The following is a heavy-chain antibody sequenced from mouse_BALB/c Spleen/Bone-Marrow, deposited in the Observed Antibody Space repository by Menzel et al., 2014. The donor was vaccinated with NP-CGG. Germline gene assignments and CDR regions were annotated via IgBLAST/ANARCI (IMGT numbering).Heavy chain of an antibody. CDR3: ASYYYGSSRFAY. D-gene: IGHD1-1*01. V-gene: IGHV14-3*02. CDR1: GFNIKDTY. J-gene: IGHJ3*01. Sequence: VQLQQPGAELVKPGASVKLSCTASGFNIKDTYMHWVKQRPEQGLERIGRIDPANGNTKYDPKFQGKATITADTSSNTAYLQLSSLTSEDTAVYYCASYYYGSSRFAYWGQGTLVTVSA. CDR2: IDPANGNT.